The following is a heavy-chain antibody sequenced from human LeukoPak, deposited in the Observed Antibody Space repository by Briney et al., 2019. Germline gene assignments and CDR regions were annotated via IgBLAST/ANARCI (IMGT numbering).Heavy chain of an antibody. CDR1: GGSFSCYY. V-gene: IGHV4-34*01. J-gene: IGHJ4*02. Sequence: SETLSLTCAVYGGSFSCYYWSWIRQPPGKGLEWIGEINHSGSTNYNPSLKSRVTISVDTSKNQFSLKLSSVTAADTAVYYCASGDYVWGSYRYMALDYWGQGTLVTVSS. D-gene: IGHD3-16*02. CDR2: INHSGST. CDR3: ASGDYVWGSYRYMALDY.